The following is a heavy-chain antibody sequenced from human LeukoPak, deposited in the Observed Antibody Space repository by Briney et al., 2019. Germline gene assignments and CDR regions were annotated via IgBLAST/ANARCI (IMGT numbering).Heavy chain of an antibody. Sequence: GASVKVSCNASGYSFTTYGITWVRQAPGQGLEWMGWISGYSGNTNYAQKLQGRVTMTTDTSTSTAYMELRSLRSDDTAVYYCAKGGLSSTRKTSFAHWGQGTLVTVSS. CDR3: AKGGLSSTRKTSFAH. CDR1: GYSFTTYG. J-gene: IGHJ4*02. CDR2: ISGYSGNT. V-gene: IGHV1-18*01. D-gene: IGHD2-2*01.